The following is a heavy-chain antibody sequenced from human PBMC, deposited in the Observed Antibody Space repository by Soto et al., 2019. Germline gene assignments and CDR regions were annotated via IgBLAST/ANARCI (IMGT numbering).Heavy chain of an antibody. CDR3: ARDGRVRGIAVAGRFWYFDL. CDR1: GASISSGGYY. V-gene: IGHV4-31*03. CDR2: IYYSGST. J-gene: IGHJ2*01. D-gene: IGHD6-19*01. Sequence: QVQLQESGPGLVKPSQTLSLTCTVSGASISSGGYYWNWIRQHPGKGLEWIGHIYYSGSTYYNPSIKSRVTISVDTSKNEFSLKLSSVTAADTAVYYCARDGRVRGIAVAGRFWYFDLWGRGTLVTVSS.